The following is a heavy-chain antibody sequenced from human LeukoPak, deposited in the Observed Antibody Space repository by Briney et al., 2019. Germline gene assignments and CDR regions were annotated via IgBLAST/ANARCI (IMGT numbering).Heavy chain of an antibody. J-gene: IGHJ5*02. CDR2: IKQDGSEK. Sequence: PGGSLRLSCVVSGFTLSSHGMHWVRQAPGKGLEWVANIKQDGSEKYYVDSVKGRFTISRDNAKNSLYLQMNSLRAEDTAVYYCARALWFGDTNWFDPWGQGTLVTVSS. D-gene: IGHD3-10*01. CDR3: ARALWFGDTNWFDP. V-gene: IGHV3-7*03. CDR1: GFTLSSHG.